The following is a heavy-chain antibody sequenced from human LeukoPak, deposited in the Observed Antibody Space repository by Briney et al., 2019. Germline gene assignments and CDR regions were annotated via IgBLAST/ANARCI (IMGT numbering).Heavy chain of an antibody. CDR3: ASTSVTTGPYYYYYGMDA. CDR2: IYSGGST. J-gene: IGHJ6*02. Sequence: GGSLRLSCAAPGFTVSTTYMSWVRQAPGKGLDWVSVIYSGGSTSSADSVKGRFTISRDNSKNTLYLQMNSLRAEDTAVYYCASTSVTTGPYYYYYGMDAWGQGTTVTVSS. V-gene: IGHV3-66*01. D-gene: IGHD4-17*01. CDR1: GFTVSTTY.